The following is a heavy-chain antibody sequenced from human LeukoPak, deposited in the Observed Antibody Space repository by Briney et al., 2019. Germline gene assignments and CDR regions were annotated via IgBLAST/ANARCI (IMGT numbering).Heavy chain of an antibody. V-gene: IGHV3-53*01. CDR1: GFTVSSNY. D-gene: IGHD3-22*01. CDR2: IYSGGST. Sequence: GGSLRLSCAASGFTVSSNYMSWVRQAPGKGLEWVSVIYSGGSTYYADSVKGRFTISRDNSKNTLYLQMNSLRAEDTAVYYCAKDVPYYSSGYYEDAFYIWGQGTMGTVSS. CDR3: AKDVPYYSSGYYEDAFYI. J-gene: IGHJ3*02.